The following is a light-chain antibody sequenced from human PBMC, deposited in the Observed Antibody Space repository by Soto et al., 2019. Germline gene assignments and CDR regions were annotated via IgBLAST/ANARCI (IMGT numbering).Light chain of an antibody. Sequence: QSVLTQPLSVSGSPGQSVTISCTGTSSDVGGYNYVSWYRQHPGKAPKLMIYDVSKRPSGVPDRFSGSKSGNTASLTISGLQAEDDAEYYSCSYAGSDGVFGDGTKRTVL. CDR3: CSYAGSDGV. CDR2: DVS. CDR1: SSDVGGYNY. V-gene: IGLV2-11*01. J-gene: IGLJ2*01.